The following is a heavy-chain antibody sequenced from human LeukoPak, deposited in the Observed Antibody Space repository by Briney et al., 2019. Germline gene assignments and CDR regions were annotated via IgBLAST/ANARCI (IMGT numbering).Heavy chain of an antibody. J-gene: IGHJ4*02. CDR3: ARLGAFWSGYHMAFYFDY. CDR1: GYSFTGYW. V-gene: IGHV5-51*01. CDR2: IYPGDSDT. D-gene: IGHD3-3*01. Sequence: GESLKISCKGSGYSFTGYWIGWVRQMPGKGLEWMGIIYPGDSDTRYSPSFQGQVTISADKSISTAYLQWSSLKASDTAMYYCARLGAFWSGYHMAFYFDYWGQGTLVTVSS.